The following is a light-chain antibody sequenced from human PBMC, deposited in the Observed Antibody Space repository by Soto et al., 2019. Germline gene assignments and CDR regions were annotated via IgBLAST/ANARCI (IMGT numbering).Light chain of an antibody. J-gene: IGLJ3*02. CDR2: EVT. Sequence: QSALTRPASVSGSPGQSVTIPCTGTNSDLGNYKYVSWYQQYPGKPPQLLIYEVTNRPLGVSNRFSGSKSGNTASLTISGLQAEDEADYYCSSYTTTITVFGGGTKLTVL. V-gene: IGLV2-14*01. CDR3: SSYTTTITV. CDR1: NSDLGNYKY.